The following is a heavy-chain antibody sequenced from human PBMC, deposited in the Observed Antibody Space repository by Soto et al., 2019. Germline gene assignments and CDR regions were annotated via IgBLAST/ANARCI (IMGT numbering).Heavy chain of an antibody. CDR3: AKDNITWFDP. CDR2: ISGSGGST. J-gene: IGHJ5*02. Sequence: PGGSLRLSCAASGFTFSSDAMSWVRQAPGEGLEWVSAISGSGGSTYYADSVKGRFTISRDNSKNTLYLQMNSLRAEDTVVYYCAKDNITWFDPWGQGPQVTVSA. CDR1: GFTFSSDA. V-gene: IGHV3-23*01.